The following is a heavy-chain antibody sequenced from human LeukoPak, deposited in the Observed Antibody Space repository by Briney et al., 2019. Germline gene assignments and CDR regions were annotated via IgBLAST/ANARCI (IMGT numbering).Heavy chain of an antibody. CDR1: GFTFSSYA. J-gene: IGHJ3*02. CDR2: ISGSGGST. Sequence: GGSLRLSCAASGFTFSSYAMSWVRQAPGKGLEWVSGISGSGGSTFYAGSVKGRFTISRDNSKNTLYLLMNSLRAEDTAVYYCAKDLFFSGSYRGAFDIWGQGTMVTVFS. CDR3: AKDLFFSGSYRGAFDI. D-gene: IGHD1-26*01. V-gene: IGHV3-23*01.